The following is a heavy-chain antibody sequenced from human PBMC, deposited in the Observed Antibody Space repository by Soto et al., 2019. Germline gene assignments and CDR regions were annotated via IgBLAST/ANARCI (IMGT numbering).Heavy chain of an antibody. D-gene: IGHD4-17*01. J-gene: IGHJ4*02. V-gene: IGHV3-23*01. Sequence: EVQLLEPGGGLVQPGGSLRLSCAASGFSFSTYSMAWVRQTPGKGLAWVSGLSGGGSNTFYADSVQGRFTISVDNSKNTVYLQMNSLRVEDTAVYYCARWDGYGDVWGQGTLVTVSS. CDR3: ARWDGYGDV. CDR2: LSGGGSNT. CDR1: GFSFSTYS.